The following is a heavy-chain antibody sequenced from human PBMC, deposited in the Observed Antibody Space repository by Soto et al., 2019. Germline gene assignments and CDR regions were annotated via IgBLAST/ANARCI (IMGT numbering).Heavy chain of an antibody. Sequence: GESLKISCKGSGYNFTNYLIIWVRQMPGKGLEWMGRIDPSDSYTKYSPSLQGHVTISADKSIGTAYLQWSRLKASDTAMYCCATFSDVWGQGTTVTVSS. CDR3: ATFSDV. J-gene: IGHJ6*02. CDR1: GYNFTNYL. V-gene: IGHV5-10-1*01. CDR2: IDPSDSYT.